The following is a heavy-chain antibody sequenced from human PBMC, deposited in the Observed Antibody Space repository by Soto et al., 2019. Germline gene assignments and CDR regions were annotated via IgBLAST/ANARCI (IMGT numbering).Heavy chain of an antibody. CDR2: IYYSGST. CDR3: ARQSASWGGMDV. Sequence: SETLSLTCTVSGGSISSSVYYWGWIGQPPGKGLEWIGSIYYSGSTYYNPSLKSRVTISVDTSKNQFSLKLSSVTAADTAVYYCARQSASWGGMDVWGQGTTVTVSS. CDR1: GGSISSSVYY. V-gene: IGHV4-39*01. J-gene: IGHJ6*02. D-gene: IGHD3-16*01.